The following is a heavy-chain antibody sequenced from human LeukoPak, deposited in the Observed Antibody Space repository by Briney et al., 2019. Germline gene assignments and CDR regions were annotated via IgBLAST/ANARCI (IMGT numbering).Heavy chain of an antibody. CDR2: NSAYNGAS. Sequence: GASVKVSCKASGFSFTSWTFSWVRQAPGQGLEWMGWNSAYNGASNYAQKLQGRVTMTTDASTDTVYMELRSLRSDDTAVYFCAREGFTATGVNYYYHMDVWGEGTSVTVSS. CDR3: AREGFTATGVNYYYHMDV. V-gene: IGHV1-18*01. D-gene: IGHD5-18*01. J-gene: IGHJ6*03. CDR1: GFSFTSWT.